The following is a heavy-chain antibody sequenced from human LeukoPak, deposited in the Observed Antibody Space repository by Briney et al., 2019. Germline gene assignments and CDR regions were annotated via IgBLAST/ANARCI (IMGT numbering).Heavy chain of an antibody. CDR2: ISSSSSYI. V-gene: IGHV3-21*03. CDR3: ARDSAAADIVVVPAAISEEAAFDI. D-gene: IGHD2-2*02. Sequence: PGGSLRLSCAASGFTFSSYSMNWVRQAPGKGLEWVSSISSSSSYIYYADSVKGRFTISRDNAKNSLYLQMNSLRAEDTAVYYCARDSAAADIVVVPAAISEEAAFDIWGQGTMVTVSS. CDR1: GFTFSSYS. J-gene: IGHJ3*02.